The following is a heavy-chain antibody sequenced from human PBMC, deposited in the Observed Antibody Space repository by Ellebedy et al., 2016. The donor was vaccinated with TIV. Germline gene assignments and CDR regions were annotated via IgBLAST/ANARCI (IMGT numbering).Heavy chain of an antibody. CDR3: ARAPYCSSTSCYLPQYYYYGMDV. J-gene: IGHJ6*02. Sequence: ASVKVSCKASGYTFTSYGISWVRQSPGRGLEWMRLISAYNGNTNYAQKLQGRVTMTTEKSTSTAYMELRSLRSDDTAVYYCARAPYCSSTSCYLPQYYYYGMDVWGQGTTVTVSS. V-gene: IGHV1-18*01. D-gene: IGHD2-2*01. CDR2: ISAYNGNT. CDR1: GYTFTSYG.